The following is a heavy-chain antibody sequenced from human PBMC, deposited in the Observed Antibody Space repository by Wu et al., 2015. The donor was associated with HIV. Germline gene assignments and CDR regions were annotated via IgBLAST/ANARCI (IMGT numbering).Heavy chain of an antibody. CDR2: INLTVVA. J-gene: IGHJ4*02. CDR3: ARQGLSTRGYSYGRRNGPVDY. D-gene: IGHD5-18*01. Sequence: QVQLGAGLGTEGRRSRWASVKVSWQGFWIHLHRLLYALGATGPGQGLEWMGWINLTVVAQTMHEKFQGRVTMTRDTSISTAYMELSRLRSDDTAVYYCARQGLSTRGYSYGRRNGPVDYWGQGTLVTVSS. CDR1: IHLHRLL. V-gene: IGHV1-2*02.